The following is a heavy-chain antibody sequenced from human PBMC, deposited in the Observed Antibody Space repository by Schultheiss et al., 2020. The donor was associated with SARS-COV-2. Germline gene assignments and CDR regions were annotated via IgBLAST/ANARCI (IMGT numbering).Heavy chain of an antibody. CDR1: GGSISSYY. D-gene: IGHD5-24*01. CDR2: IYYSGST. V-gene: IGHV4-59*01. J-gene: IGHJ6*02. CDR3: AREIRDGYNYHYYYGMDV. Sequence: SETLSLTCTVSGGSISSYYWSWIRQPPGKGLEWIGYIYYSGSTNYNPSLKSRVTISVDTSKNQFSLKLSSVTAADTAVYYCAREIRDGYNYHYYYGMDVWGQGTTVTVSS.